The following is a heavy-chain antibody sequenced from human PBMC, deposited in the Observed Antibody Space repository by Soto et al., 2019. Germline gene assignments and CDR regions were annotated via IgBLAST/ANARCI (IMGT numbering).Heavy chain of an antibody. CDR1: GGSTSSDNY. Sequence: SETLSLTCTVSGGSTSSDNYWGWIRQPPGKGLEWIGNIFYSGSTYYNPSLKSRVSISVDMSKNQFSLKLSSVTAADTAVYYCARRSTTVRLRDPQNWFDPWGQGALVTVSS. V-gene: IGHV4-39*01. D-gene: IGHD4-17*01. CDR2: IFYSGST. CDR3: ARRSTTVRLRDPQNWFDP. J-gene: IGHJ5*02.